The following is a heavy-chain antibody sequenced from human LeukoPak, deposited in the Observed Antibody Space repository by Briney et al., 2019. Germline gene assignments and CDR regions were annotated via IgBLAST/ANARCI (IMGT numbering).Heavy chain of an antibody. CDR2: IFYSGST. CDR3: AASYDSSGYYAYFDY. J-gene: IGHJ4*02. D-gene: IGHD3-22*01. V-gene: IGHV4-59*01. Sequence: SETLSLTCTVSGASISSYYWSWIRQPTGKGLEWIGYIFYSGSTNYNPSLKSRVTMSVDTSKNRFSLKLSSVTAADTAAYYCAASYDSSGYYAYFDYLGQGTLVTVSS. CDR1: GASISSYY.